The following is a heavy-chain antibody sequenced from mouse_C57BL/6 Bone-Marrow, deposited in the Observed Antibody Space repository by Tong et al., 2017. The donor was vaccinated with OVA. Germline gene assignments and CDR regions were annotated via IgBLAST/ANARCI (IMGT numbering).Heavy chain of an antibody. Sequence: EVQLQQSGPELVKPGASVKISCKASGYSFTGYFMNWVKQSHGKSLEWIGRINPYNGDTFYNQKFKGKATLTVDKSSSTAFMHRNSLTSEDSAVYYCARDYRYDAMDYWGQGTSVTVSS. J-gene: IGHJ4*01. CDR1: GYSFTGYF. CDR2: INPYNGDT. V-gene: IGHV1-37*01. CDR3: ARDYRYDAMDY. D-gene: IGHD2-14*01.